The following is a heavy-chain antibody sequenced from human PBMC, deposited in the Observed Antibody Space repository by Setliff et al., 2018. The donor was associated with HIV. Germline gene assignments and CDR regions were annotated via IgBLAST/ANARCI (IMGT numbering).Heavy chain of an antibody. J-gene: IGHJ1*01. D-gene: IGHD2-21*02. CDR1: GGSIRSSSYY. CDR2: IYYRGST. Sequence: PSETLSLTCNVSGGSIRSSSYYWGWIRQPPGKGLEWIGTIYYRGSTYYNPSLKSRVTISVDTSENQFSLKLTSATAADTAVYYCARHYGAVKSVVTVVAKYFPHWGQGTLVTVSS. V-gene: IGHV4-39*01. CDR3: ARHYGAVKSVVTVVAKYFPH.